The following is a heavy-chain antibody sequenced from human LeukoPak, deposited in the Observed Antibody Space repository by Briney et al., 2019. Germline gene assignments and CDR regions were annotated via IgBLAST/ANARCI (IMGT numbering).Heavy chain of an antibody. V-gene: IGHV4-59*08. CDR1: GGSISSYY. Sequence: PSETLSLTCTVSGGSISSYYWSWIRQPPGKGLEWIGSIHYSGSTTYNPSLKSRVTISVDTSKNQFSLKLSSVTAADTAVYYCARRLGGTSTGFDYWGQGTLATVSS. J-gene: IGHJ4*02. D-gene: IGHD2-2*01. CDR3: ARRLGGTSTGFDY. CDR2: IHYSGST.